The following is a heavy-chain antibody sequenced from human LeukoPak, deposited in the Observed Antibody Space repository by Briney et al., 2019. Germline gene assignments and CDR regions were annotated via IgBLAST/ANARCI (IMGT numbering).Heavy chain of an antibody. J-gene: IGHJ5*02. CDR1: GGSISSSSYY. V-gene: IGHV4-61*05. Sequence: NPSETLSLTCTVSGGSISSSSYYWSWIRQPPGKGLEWIGYIYYSGSTNYNPSLKSRVTISVDTSKNQFSLKLSSVTAADTAVYYCAESGSYPSWFDPWGQGTLVTVSS. CDR3: AESGSYPSWFDP. D-gene: IGHD1-26*01. CDR2: IYYSGST.